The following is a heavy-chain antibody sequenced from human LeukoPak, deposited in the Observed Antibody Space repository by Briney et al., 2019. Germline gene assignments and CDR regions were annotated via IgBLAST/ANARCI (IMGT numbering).Heavy chain of an antibody. D-gene: IGHD1-20*01. CDR1: GGTFSSYA. Sequence: SVTVVCKASGGTFSSYAISRVRQAPGQGLEWMGGIIPIFGTANYAQKFQGGVTITADESTSTAYMELSSLRSEDTAVYYCASLTGTTRGGYYYYYGMDVWGKGTTVTVSS. CDR2: IIPIFGTA. J-gene: IGHJ6*04. CDR3: ASLTGTTRGGYYYYYGMDV. V-gene: IGHV1-69*13.